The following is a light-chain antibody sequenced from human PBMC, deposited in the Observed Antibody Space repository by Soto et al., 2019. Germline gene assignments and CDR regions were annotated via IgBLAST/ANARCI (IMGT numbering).Light chain of an antibody. J-gene: IGKJ3*01. CDR1: QSVSNNY. V-gene: IGKV3-20*01. CDR3: QQYSASPRT. CDR2: GAS. Sequence: EIVLTQSPGALSLFPGERATLSCRASQSVSNNYLAWYQQKPGQAPRLLIYGASNRATGIPDRFSGSGSGTDFTLTISRLEPEDFAVYYCQQYSASPRTFGPGTKVDI.